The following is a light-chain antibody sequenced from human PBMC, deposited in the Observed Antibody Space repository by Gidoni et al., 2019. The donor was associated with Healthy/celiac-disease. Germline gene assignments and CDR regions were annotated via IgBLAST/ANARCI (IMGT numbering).Light chain of an antibody. Sequence: EIVMTPSPATLSGSPGERATLSCRSSQSVSSNLAWYQQKPGQAPRLLIYGASTRATGIPARFSGSGSGTELTLTISSLQSEDFAVYYCQQYNNWPWTFGQGTKVEIK. CDR3: QQYNNWPWT. V-gene: IGKV3-15*01. CDR2: GAS. J-gene: IGKJ1*01. CDR1: QSVSSN.